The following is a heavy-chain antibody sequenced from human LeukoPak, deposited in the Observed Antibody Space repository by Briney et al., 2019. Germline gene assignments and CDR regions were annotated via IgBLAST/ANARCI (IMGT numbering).Heavy chain of an antibody. CDR2: IIPIFGTA. CDR1: GGTFSSYA. CDR3: ARDSGSATQLDY. V-gene: IGHV1-69*05. D-gene: IGHD1-26*01. J-gene: IGHJ4*02. Sequence: SVKVSCKASGGTFSSYAISWVRQAPGQGLEWMGGIIPIFGTANYAQKFQGRVTITTDESTSTAYMELSSLRSEDTAVYYCARDSGSATQLDYWGQGTLSPSPQ.